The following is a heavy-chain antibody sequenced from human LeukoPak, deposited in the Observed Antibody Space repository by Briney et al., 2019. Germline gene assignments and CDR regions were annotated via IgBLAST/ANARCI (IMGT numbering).Heavy chain of an antibody. CDR1: GGTFSSYA. D-gene: IGHD6-13*01. J-gene: IGHJ6*03. Sequence: SVKVSCKASGGTFSSYAISWVRQAPGQGLEWMGGIIPIFGTANYAQKVQGRVTITTDESTSTAYMELSSLRSEDTAVYYCARDDAVQQLDGYYYYYYMDVWGKGTTVTVSS. V-gene: IGHV1-69*05. CDR2: IIPIFGTA. CDR3: ARDDAVQQLDGYYYYYYMDV.